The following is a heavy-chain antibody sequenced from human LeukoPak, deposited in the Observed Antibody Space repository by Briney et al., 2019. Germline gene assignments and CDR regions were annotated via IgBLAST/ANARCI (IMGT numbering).Heavy chain of an antibody. CDR2: INHSGST. Sequence: KPSETLSLICAVYGGSFSGYYWSWIRQPPGKWLEWIGEINHSGSTNYNPSLKSRVTISVDTSKNQFSLKLSSVTAADTAVYYCARVVSSSAGSWYYYMDVWGKGTTVTVSS. J-gene: IGHJ6*03. CDR1: GGSFSGYY. CDR3: ARVVSSSAGSWYYYMDV. D-gene: IGHD6-6*01. V-gene: IGHV4-34*01.